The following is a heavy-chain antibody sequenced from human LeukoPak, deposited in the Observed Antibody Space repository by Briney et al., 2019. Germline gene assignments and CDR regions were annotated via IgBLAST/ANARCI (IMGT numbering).Heavy chain of an antibody. CDR3: ARGGGTFDY. Sequence: SQTLSLTCAISGDSASNNSAAWNWIRQSPSRGLEWLGRAYYRSRWYYDYAVSVKSRITINPDTFMNQFSLQLNSVTPEDTAVYYCARGGGTFDYWGQGALVTVSS. J-gene: IGHJ4*02. CDR2: AYYRSRWYY. CDR1: GDSASNNSAA. D-gene: IGHD3-16*01. V-gene: IGHV6-1*01.